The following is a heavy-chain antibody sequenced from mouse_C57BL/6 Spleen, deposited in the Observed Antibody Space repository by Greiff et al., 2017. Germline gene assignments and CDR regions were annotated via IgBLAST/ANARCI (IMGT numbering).Heavy chain of an antibody. CDR2: IYPGSGST. V-gene: IGHV1-55*01. J-gene: IGHJ1*03. D-gene: IGHD1-1*01. Sequence: QVQLQQSGAELVKPGASVKMSCKASGYTFTSYWITWVKQRPGQGLEWIGDIYPGSGSTNYNEKFKSKATLTVDTSSSTAYMQLSSLTSEDSAVYYCARLESSLGYFDVWGTGTTVTVSS. CDR1: GYTFTSYW. CDR3: ARLESSLGYFDV.